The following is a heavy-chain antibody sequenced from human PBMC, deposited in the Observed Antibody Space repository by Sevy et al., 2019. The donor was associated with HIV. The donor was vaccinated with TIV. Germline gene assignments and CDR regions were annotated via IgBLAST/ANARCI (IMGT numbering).Heavy chain of an antibody. J-gene: IGHJ4*02. Sequence: GGSLRLSCAASGFMFDGYSMNWVRQAPGKGLEWVSSISSGSSFIYYADSVKGRFTISRDNARESLSLHMNSLRVEDTGIYYCARVGPGECSGTSCSPNDYWGQGTLVTVSS. CDR1: GFMFDGYS. D-gene: IGHD2-2*01. V-gene: IGHV3-21*01. CDR2: ISSGSSFI. CDR3: ARVGPGECSGTSCSPNDY.